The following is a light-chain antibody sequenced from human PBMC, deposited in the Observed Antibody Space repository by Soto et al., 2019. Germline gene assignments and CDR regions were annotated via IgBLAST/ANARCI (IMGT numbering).Light chain of an antibody. CDR1: QSINSR. CDR2: AAS. V-gene: IGKV1-5*01. Sequence: DIQMTQSPSSLSASVGDTVTITCRASQSINSRFSWYQQKAGQAPKLLIYAASRLQSGVPSRFSGSGSGTEFTLTISSLQPDDFAIYYCQQYNRYEGTFGQGTKVDIK. CDR3: QQYNRYEGT. J-gene: IGKJ1*01.